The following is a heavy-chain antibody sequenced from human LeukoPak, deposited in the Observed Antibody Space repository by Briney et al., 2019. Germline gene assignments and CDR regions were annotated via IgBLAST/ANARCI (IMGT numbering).Heavy chain of an antibody. Sequence: PGGSLRLSCAASGFTFSSYAMSWVRQAPGKGLERVSAISGSGGSTYYADSVKGRFTISRDNSKNTLYLQMNGLRAEDTAVYYCAKAPGYYPAEYFQHWGQGTLVTVSS. CDR2: ISGSGGST. V-gene: IGHV3-23*01. CDR1: GFTFSSYA. D-gene: IGHD3-10*01. J-gene: IGHJ1*01. CDR3: AKAPGYYPAEYFQH.